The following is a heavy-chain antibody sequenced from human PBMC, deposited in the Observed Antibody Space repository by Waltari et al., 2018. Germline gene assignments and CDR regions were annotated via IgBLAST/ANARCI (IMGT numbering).Heavy chain of an antibody. CDR1: GGTFSSYA. J-gene: IGHJ6*02. D-gene: IGHD5-12*01. Sequence: QVQLVQSGAEVKKPGSSVKVSCKASGGTFSSYAISWVRQAPGQGLEWMGRIIPIFGTANYAQKFQGRVTITADKSTSTAYMERSSLRSEDTAVYYCARFAVATVYYYYYGMDVWGQGTTVTVSS. V-gene: IGHV1-69*08. CDR2: IIPIFGTA. CDR3: ARFAVATVYYYYYGMDV.